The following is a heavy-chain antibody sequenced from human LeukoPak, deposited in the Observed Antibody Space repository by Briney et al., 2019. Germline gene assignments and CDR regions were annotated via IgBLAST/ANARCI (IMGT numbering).Heavy chain of an antibody. CDR1: GFTFSSYW. Sequence: TGGSLRLSCAASGFTFSSYWMHWVRQAPGKGLVWVSRINSDGSSTSYADSVKGRFTISRDNAKSSLYLQMSSLTAEDTAVYYCARDLSGWLLNGGGYYYYYIDVWGKGTTVTISS. CDR3: ARDLSGWLLNGGGYYYYYIDV. CDR2: INSDGSST. J-gene: IGHJ6*03. V-gene: IGHV3-74*01. D-gene: IGHD2-15*01.